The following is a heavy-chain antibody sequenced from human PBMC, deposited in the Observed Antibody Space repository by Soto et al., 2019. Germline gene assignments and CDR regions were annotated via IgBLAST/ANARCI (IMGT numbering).Heavy chain of an antibody. J-gene: IGHJ6*02. CDR3: ARGRDGYNLGHYYYGMDV. Sequence: SVKVSCKASGGTFSSYAISWVRQAPGQGLEWMGGIIPIFGTVNYAQKFQGRVTITADKSTSTAYMELSSLRSEDTAVYYCARGRDGYNLGHYYYGMDVWGQGTTVTVSS. CDR2: IIPIFGTV. V-gene: IGHV1-69*06. D-gene: IGHD5-12*01. CDR1: GGTFSSYA.